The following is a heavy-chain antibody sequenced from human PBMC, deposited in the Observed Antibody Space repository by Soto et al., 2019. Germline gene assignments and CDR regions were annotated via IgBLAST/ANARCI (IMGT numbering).Heavy chain of an antibody. J-gene: IGHJ5*02. CDR3: ARDRCSGGSCYSRWFDP. Sequence: SETLSLTCTVSGGSISSYYWSWIRQPPGKGLEWIGYIYYSGSTNYNPSLKSRVTISVDTSKNQFSLKLSSVTAADTAVYYCARDRCSGGSCYSRWFDPWGQGTLVTVSS. V-gene: IGHV4-59*01. D-gene: IGHD2-15*01. CDR1: GGSISSYY. CDR2: IYYSGST.